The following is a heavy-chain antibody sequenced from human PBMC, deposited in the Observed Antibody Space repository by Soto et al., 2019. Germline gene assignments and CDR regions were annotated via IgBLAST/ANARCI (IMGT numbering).Heavy chain of an antibody. V-gene: IGHV1-3*01. J-gene: IGHJ4*02. D-gene: IGHD3-22*01. CDR1: GYTFTSYA. Sequence: ASVKVSCKASGYTFTSYAMHWVRRAPGQRLEWMGWINAGNGNTKYSQKFQGRVTITRDTSASTAYMELSSLRSEDKAVYYCARWRDYYDSSGHDYWGQRTLVAVSP. CDR2: INAGNGNT. CDR3: ARWRDYYDSSGHDY.